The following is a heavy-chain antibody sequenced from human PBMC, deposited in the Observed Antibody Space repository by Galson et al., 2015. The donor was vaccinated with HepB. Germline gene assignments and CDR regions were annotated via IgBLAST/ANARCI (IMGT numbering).Heavy chain of an antibody. CDR1: GYTFSNYA. CDR3: AKDPIKYYDFWSGYPPFDY. V-gene: IGHV3-23*01. J-gene: IGHJ4*02. Sequence: SLRLSCAASGYTFSNYAMNWVRQAPGKGLEWVSAISGTGGSTYYADSVKGRFTISRDNSKNTLYLQMSSLRAEDTAVYYCAKDPIKYYDFWSGYPPFDYWGQGTLVTVSS. D-gene: IGHD3-3*01. CDR2: ISGTGGST.